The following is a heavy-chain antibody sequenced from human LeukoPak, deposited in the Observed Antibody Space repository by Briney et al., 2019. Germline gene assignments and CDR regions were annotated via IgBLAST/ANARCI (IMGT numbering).Heavy chain of an antibody. CDR3: TRVGYIDEGIDY. Sequence: GGALRLSCVASGFPFSSYWMTWVRQAPGKGLEWVANIKQDGSKKSYVDSVKGRFTISRDNAKNSLYLQMNSLRAEDTAIYYCTRVGYIDEGIDYWGQGTLVTVSS. CDR1: GFPFSSYW. J-gene: IGHJ4*02. V-gene: IGHV3-7*04. CDR2: IKQDGSKK. D-gene: IGHD5-24*01.